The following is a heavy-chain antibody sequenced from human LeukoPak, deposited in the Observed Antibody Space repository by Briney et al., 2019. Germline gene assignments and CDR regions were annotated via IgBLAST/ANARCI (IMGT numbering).Heavy chain of an antibody. J-gene: IGHJ4*02. CDR3: ARRGADYCSGDTCYYFDY. Sequence: GESLKISCKASGYGFTSYWIGWVRQMPGKGLEWMAIIYPAVSDTRYSPSFRGQVTISADNSISTAYLQWNSLKASDTAIYYCARRGADYCSGDTCYYFDYWGQGTLVTVSS. D-gene: IGHD2-15*01. CDR2: IYPAVSDT. V-gene: IGHV5-51*01. CDR1: GYGFTSYW.